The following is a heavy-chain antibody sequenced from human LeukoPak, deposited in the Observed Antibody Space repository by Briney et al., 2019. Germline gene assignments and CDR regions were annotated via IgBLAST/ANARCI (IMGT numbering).Heavy chain of an antibody. CDR2: IYYSGST. Sequence: SETLSLTCTVSGGSISSSSYYWGWIRQPPGKGLEWIGSIYYSGSTYYNPSLKSRITISVDTSKNQFSLKLSSVTAADTAVYYCARQGLDGGAFYWGQGPLVTVSS. D-gene: IGHD4-23*01. CDR3: ARQGLDGGAFY. CDR1: GGSISSSSYY. V-gene: IGHV4-39*01. J-gene: IGHJ4*02.